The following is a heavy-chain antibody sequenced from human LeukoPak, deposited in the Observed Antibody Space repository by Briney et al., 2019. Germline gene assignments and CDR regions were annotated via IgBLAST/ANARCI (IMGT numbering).Heavy chain of an antibody. CDR2: IYYSGST. V-gene: IGHV4-59*01. D-gene: IGHD3-22*01. J-gene: IGHJ4*02. CDR3: ARGDYYDSDFDY. CDR1: GGSISSYY. Sequence: SETLSLTCTVSGGSISSYYWIWIRQPPGKGLEWIGYIYYSGSTNYSPSLKSRVTISVDTSKNQFSLKLSSVTAADTAVYYCARGDYYDSDFDYWGQGTLVTVSS.